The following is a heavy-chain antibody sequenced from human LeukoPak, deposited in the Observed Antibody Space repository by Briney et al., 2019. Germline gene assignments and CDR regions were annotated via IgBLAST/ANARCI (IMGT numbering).Heavy chain of an antibody. V-gene: IGHV1-18*01. CDR2: ISAYNGNT. Sequence: ASVKVSCKASGYTFTSYGISWVRQSPGQGLEWMGWISAYNGNTNYAQKFQGRVTITADKSTSTAYMELSSLRSEDTAVYYCASRELDFDIPTGWGQGTLVTVSS. CDR1: GYTFTSYG. CDR3: ASRELDFDIPTG. J-gene: IGHJ4*02. D-gene: IGHD3-9*01.